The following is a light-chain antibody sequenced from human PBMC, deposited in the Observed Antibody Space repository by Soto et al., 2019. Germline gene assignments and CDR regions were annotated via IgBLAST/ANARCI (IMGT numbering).Light chain of an antibody. CDR1: QRVSTC. CDR3: QQYQIDWT. CDR2: DAS. J-gene: IGKJ1*01. Sequence: IWMTQSPSTLSASVGDRVIITCRASQRVSTCLAWYQQKPGKAPTLLIYDASTLQGGVPSRFSGSGSGTEFTLTISSLQPDDFATYYCQQYQIDWTFGQGTKVDIK. V-gene: IGKV1-5*01.